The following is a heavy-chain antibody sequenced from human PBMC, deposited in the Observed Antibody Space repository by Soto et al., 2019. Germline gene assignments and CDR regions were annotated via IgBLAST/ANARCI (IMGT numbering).Heavy chain of an antibody. J-gene: IGHJ4*02. V-gene: IGHV2-5*02. Sequence: QITLKESGPTVVKPTETLTLTCTFSGFSLTTSGVGVGWVRQSPGKAPEWLALIYWDDDKRYSTSLNSRLMTTKDTSKHQVVLTMANVDPADTATYYCAHRVLRTVFGLVTTTAIYFDFWGPGTPVVVSS. CDR3: AHRVLRTVFGLVTTTAIYFDF. D-gene: IGHD3-3*01. CDR1: GFSLTTSGVG. CDR2: IYWDDDK.